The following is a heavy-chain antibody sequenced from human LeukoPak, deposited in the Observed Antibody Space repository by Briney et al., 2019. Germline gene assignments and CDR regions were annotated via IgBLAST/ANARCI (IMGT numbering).Heavy chain of an antibody. CDR3: ARGGEVPAFRVSWFDP. D-gene: IGHD2-2*01. V-gene: IGHV5-51*01. CDR1: GYSFTSYW. CDR2: IYPGDSDT. Sequence: GESLKISCKGSGYSFTSYWIGWVRQMPGKGLEWMGIIYPGDSDTRYSPSFQGQVTISADRSISTAYQQWSSLKASDTAMYYCARGGEVPAFRVSWFDPWGQGTLVTVSS. J-gene: IGHJ5*02.